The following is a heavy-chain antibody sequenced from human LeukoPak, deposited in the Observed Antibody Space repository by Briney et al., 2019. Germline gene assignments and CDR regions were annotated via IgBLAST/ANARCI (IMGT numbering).Heavy chain of an antibody. Sequence: SVKVSCKASGGTFGSYAISWVRQAPGQGLEWMGGIIPIFGTANYAQKFQGRVTITADESTSTAYMELSSLRSEDTAVYYCAVGAGYQLPPGGYWGQGTLVTVSS. D-gene: IGHD2-2*01. CDR1: GGTFGSYA. V-gene: IGHV1-69*13. CDR3: AVGAGYQLPPGGY. J-gene: IGHJ4*02. CDR2: IIPIFGTA.